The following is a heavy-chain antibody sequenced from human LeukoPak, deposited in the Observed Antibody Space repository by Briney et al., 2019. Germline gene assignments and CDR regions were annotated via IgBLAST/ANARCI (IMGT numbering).Heavy chain of an antibody. D-gene: IGHD5-18*01. CDR1: GFTFSSYW. J-gene: IGHJ6*02. Sequence: GGSLRLSCAASGFTFSSYWMSWVRQAPGKGLEWVANIKKEGSEKYYVDSVKGPFTISRDNANNSLYLQMNSLRAEDTPVYYCARDYPTWIQLWSEYYYYYGMDVWGQGTTVTVSS. V-gene: IGHV3-7*03. CDR2: IKKEGSEK. CDR3: ARDYPTWIQLWSEYYYYYGMDV.